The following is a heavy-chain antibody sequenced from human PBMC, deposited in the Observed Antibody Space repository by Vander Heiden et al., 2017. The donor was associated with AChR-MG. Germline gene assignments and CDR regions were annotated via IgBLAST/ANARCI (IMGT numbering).Heavy chain of an antibody. CDR3: ASFLSRGGAIPYYFDY. D-gene: IGHD1-26*01. J-gene: IGHJ4*02. Sequence: QLQLQESGPGLVKPSETLSLTCTVSGGSISSSSYYWGWIRQPPGKGLEWIGSIYYSGSTYYNPSLKSRVTISVDTSKNQFSLKLSSVTAADTAVYYCASFLSRGGAIPYYFDYWGQGTLVTVSS. CDR2: IYYSGST. CDR1: GGSISSSSYY. V-gene: IGHV4-39*01.